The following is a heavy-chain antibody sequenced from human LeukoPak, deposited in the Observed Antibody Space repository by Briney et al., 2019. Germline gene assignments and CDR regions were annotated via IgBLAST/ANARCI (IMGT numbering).Heavy chain of an antibody. CDR2: TRNRANSYTT. V-gene: IGHV3-72*01. J-gene: IGHJ3*02. D-gene: IGHD5-18*01. CDR1: GFTLSDHY. CDR3: ARDRGWIQHDI. Sequence: GGSLRLSCAASGFTLSDHYMDWVRQAPGKGLEWVGRTRNRANSYTTDYAASVKGRFTISRDDLKSSLYLQMNSLRTEDTAVYYCARDRGWIQHDIWGQGTMVTVSS.